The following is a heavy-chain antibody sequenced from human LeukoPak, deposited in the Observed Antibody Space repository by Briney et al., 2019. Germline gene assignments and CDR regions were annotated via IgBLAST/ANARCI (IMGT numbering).Heavy chain of an antibody. J-gene: IGHJ4*02. CDR3: ARTYDYVWGSYPYFDY. V-gene: IGHV4-59*01. CDR2: IYYSGST. Sequence: SETLSLTCTVSGGSISSYYWSWIRQPPGKGLEWIGYIYYSGSTNYNPSLKSRVTISVDTSKNQFSLKLSSVTAADTAVYYCARTYDYVWGSYPYFDYWGQGTLVTVSS. CDR1: GGSISSYY. D-gene: IGHD3-16*02.